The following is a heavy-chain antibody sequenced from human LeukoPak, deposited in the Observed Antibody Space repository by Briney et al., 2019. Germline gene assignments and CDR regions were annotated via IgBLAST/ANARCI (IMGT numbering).Heavy chain of an antibody. D-gene: IGHD6-6*01. J-gene: IGHJ6*02. CDR3: ARDPDFGEQLVLYYYGMDV. CDR1: GYTFTGYY. Sequence: ASVKVSCKASGYTFTGYYMHWVRQAPGQGLEWMGRINPNSGGTNYAQKFQGRVTMTRDTSISTAYIELSRLRSDDTAVYYCARDPDFGEQLVLYYYGMDVWGQGTTVTVSS. CDR2: INPNSGGT. V-gene: IGHV1-2*06.